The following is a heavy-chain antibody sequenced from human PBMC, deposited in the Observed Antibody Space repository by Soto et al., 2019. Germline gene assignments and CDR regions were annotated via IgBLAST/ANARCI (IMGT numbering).Heavy chain of an antibody. J-gene: IGHJ3*02. CDR1: GFTFSSYA. V-gene: IGHV3-64*01. Sequence: EVQLVESGGGLVQPGGSLRLSCAASGFTFSSYAMHWVRQAPGKGLEYVSAISSNGGSTYYANSVKGRFTISRDNSKNTLYLQMGRLRAEDMAVYYCARGGWVLLLAAFDIWGQGTIVTVSS. CDR3: ARGGWVLLLAAFDI. D-gene: IGHD1-26*01. CDR2: ISSNGGST.